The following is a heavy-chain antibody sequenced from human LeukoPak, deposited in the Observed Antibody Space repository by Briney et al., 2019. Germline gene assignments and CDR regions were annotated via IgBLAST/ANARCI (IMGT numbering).Heavy chain of an antibody. D-gene: IGHD2-15*01. CDR3: ARDGANTGGIVVVVAATDYYGMDV. Sequence: GGSLRLSCAASGFTFSSYGVHWVRQAPGKGLEWVAVIWYDGSNKYYADSVKGRFTISRDYSKNTLYLQMNSLRAEDTAVYYCARDGANTGGIVVVVAATDYYGMDVWGQGTTVTVSS. V-gene: IGHV3-33*01. CDR2: IWYDGSNK. J-gene: IGHJ6*02. CDR1: GFTFSSYG.